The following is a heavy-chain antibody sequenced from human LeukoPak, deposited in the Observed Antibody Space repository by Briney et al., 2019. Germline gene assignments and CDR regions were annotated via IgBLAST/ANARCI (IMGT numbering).Heavy chain of an antibody. CDR1: GGTFSSYA. CDR3: ARTGFYYYYGMDV. Sequence: ASVKVSCKASGGTFSSYAISWVRQAPGQGLEWMGRIIPILGIANYAQKFQGRVTITADKSTSTAYMELSSLRSDDTAVYYCARTGFYYYYGMDVWGQGTTVTVSS. CDR2: IIPILGIA. V-gene: IGHV1-69*04. D-gene: IGHD1-1*01. J-gene: IGHJ6*02.